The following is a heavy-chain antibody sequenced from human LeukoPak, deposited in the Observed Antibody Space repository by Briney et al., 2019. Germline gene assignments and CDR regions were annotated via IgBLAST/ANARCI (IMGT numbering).Heavy chain of an antibody. J-gene: IGHJ4*02. V-gene: IGHV5-51*01. CDR1: GYSFTSYW. D-gene: IGHD3-3*01. CDR3: ASSLKGVVIIY. CDR2: IYPGDSDT. Sequence: GESLKISCKGSGYSFTSYWIGWVRQMPGKGLEWMGIIYPGDSDTRYSPSFQGQVTISADKSISTAYMELSRLRSDDTAVYYCASSLKGVVIIYWGQGTLVTVSS.